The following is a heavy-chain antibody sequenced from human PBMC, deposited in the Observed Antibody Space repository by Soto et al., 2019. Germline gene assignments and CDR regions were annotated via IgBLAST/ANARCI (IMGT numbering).Heavy chain of an antibody. CDR2: MNPNSGNT. D-gene: IGHD6-19*01. Sequence: ASVKVSCKASGYTFTSYDINWVRQATGQGLEWMGWMNPNSGNTGYAQKFQGRVTMTRNTSISTAYMELSSLRSEDTAVYYCARAFSGWYRRAADYWGQGTLVTVSS. J-gene: IGHJ4*02. CDR3: ARAFSGWYRRAADY. CDR1: GYTFTSYD. V-gene: IGHV1-8*01.